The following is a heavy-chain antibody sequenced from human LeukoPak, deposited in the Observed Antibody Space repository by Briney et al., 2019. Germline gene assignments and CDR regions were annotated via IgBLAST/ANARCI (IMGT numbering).Heavy chain of an antibody. CDR1: GFNFSSYS. Sequence: GSLRLSCAASGFNFSSYSMNWVRQAPGKGLEWVSSISSSSSYIYYADSVKGRFTISRDNAKNSLYLQMNRLRAEDTAVYYCAKKLGTTDYWGQGTLVTVSS. D-gene: IGHD7-27*01. CDR2: ISSSSSYI. CDR3: AKKLGTTDY. V-gene: IGHV3-21*01. J-gene: IGHJ4*02.